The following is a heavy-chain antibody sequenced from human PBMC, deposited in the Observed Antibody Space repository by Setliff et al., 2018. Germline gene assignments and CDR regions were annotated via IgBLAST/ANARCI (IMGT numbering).Heavy chain of an antibody. V-gene: IGHV1-2*06. CDR3: ARSNYDILTRNWFDP. D-gene: IGHD3-9*01. CDR1: GYIFTGYY. Sequence: GASVKVSCKASGYIFTGYYMHWVRQAPGQGLEWMGRINPSSGATIYAQKFQGRVTMTRDTSISTAYMELSRLRSDDTAVYYCARSNYDILTRNWFDPWGQGTLVTVSS. CDR2: INPSSGAT. J-gene: IGHJ5*02.